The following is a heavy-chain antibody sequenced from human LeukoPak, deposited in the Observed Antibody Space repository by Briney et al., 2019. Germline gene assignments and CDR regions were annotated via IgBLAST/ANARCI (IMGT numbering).Heavy chain of an antibody. D-gene: IGHD1-26*01. CDR2: INPNSGGT. J-gene: IGHJ4*02. CDR1: GYNFNGYI. V-gene: IGHV1-2*02. CDR3: ARDDYSGSYRPFDY. Sequence: ASVRVSCKASGYNFNGYILHWVRQAPGQGLEWMGWINPNSGGTTYAQGFQGRVTMTRDTSITTAYMELNSLRSDDTAVYYCARDDYSGSYRPFDYWGQGTLVTVSS.